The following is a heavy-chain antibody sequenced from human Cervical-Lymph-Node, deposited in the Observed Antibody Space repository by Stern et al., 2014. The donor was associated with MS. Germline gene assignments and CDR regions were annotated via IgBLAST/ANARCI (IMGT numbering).Heavy chain of an antibody. CDR2: IVPILEKS. J-gene: IGHJ5*02. CDR3: AREHHGGNFAA. V-gene: IGHV1-69*01. D-gene: IGHD4-23*01. CDR1: GATFSTNG. Sequence: QLVQSGAEVKKPGSSVKVSCKVSGATFSTNGISWVRQGPGQGLEWMGAIVPILEKSNCAQKFRGRVSITADESTNTAYMELTSLTSEDTGVYYCAREHHGGNFAAWGQGTLVTVSS.